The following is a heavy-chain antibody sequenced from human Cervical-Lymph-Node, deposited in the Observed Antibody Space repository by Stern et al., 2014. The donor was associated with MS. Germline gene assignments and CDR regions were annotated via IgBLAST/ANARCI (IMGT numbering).Heavy chain of an antibody. CDR1: ADSFSNYW. CDR2: IYPNDSDT. Sequence: EVHLGESGTEVKKPGESLKISCKGSADSFSNYWIGWVRQMPRHGLELMGIIYPNDSDTKYSPSFQGQVTISADRSISTSYLQWNTLKASDTAVYYCARTTSFYYGYVDYWGQGTLVTVSS. D-gene: IGHD4-17*01. V-gene: IGHV5-51*01. CDR3: ARTTSFYYGYVDY. J-gene: IGHJ4*02.